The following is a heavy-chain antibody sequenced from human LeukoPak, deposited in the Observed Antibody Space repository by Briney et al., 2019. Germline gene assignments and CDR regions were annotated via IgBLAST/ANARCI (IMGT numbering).Heavy chain of an antibody. CDR1: GFTFSGYG. CDR2: IWYDGNNK. J-gene: IGHJ4*02. D-gene: IGHD5-18*01. CDR3: AKDWGYTTMVSYYFDY. Sequence: GGSLRLSCAASGFTFSGYGMHWVRQAPDKGLEWVAVIWYDGNNKYYADSVKGRFTISRDNSKNTLYLQMNSLRAEETAVYYCAKDWGYTTMVSYYFDYWGQGALVTVSS. V-gene: IGHV3-33*06.